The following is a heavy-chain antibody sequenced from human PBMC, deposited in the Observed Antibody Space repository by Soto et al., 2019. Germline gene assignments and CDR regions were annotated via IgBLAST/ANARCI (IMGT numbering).Heavy chain of an antibody. J-gene: IGHJ6*02. V-gene: IGHV1-8*01. D-gene: IGHD6-6*01. CDR2: MNPNWGNT. Sequence: EASVKVSCKASGCTFTSYHNHWVRQSTGQGLEWMGWMNPNWGNTGYAQEFQGRVTMTRNTSISTAYMELSSLRSEDTAVYYCARALVEYSSSWDCYSGMDVWGQGTTVTVSS. CDR1: GCTFTSYH. CDR3: ARALVEYSSSWDCYSGMDV.